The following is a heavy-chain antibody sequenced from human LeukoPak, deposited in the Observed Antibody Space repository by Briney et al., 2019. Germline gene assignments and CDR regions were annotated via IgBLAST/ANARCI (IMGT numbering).Heavy chain of an antibody. Sequence: ASVKVSCKASGGTFSSYAISWVRQAPGQGLEWMGRIIPILGIANYAQKFQGRVTITADKSTSTAYMELSSLRFEDAAMYYCARGSSSSWYISVDYWGQGTLVTVSS. D-gene: IGHD6-13*01. V-gene: IGHV1-69*04. CDR2: IIPILGIA. CDR3: ARGSSSSWYISVDY. J-gene: IGHJ4*02. CDR1: GGTFSSYA.